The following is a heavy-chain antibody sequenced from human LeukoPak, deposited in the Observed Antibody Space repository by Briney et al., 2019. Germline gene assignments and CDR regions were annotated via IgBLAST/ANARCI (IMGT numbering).Heavy chain of an antibody. J-gene: IGHJ4*02. CDR3: ARGHYDSSGYYIDY. V-gene: IGHV1-69*06. CDR1: GYTFTGYY. D-gene: IGHD3-22*01. CDR2: IIPIFGTA. Sequence: SVKVSCKASGYTFTGYYMHWVRQAPGQGLEWMGGIIPIFGTANYAQKFQGRVTITADKSTSTAYMELSSLRSEDTAVYYCARGHYDSSGYYIDYWGQGTLVTVSS.